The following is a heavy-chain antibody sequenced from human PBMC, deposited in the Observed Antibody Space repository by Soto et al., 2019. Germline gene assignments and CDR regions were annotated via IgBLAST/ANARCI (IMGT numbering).Heavy chain of an antibody. Sequence: ASVKVSCKPSGYTLTGYYVHWVRRAPGQGLESIGGINPNSGGTNSAKKFQSRFTMTRDTSTSTAYMVLSRLRSDVTALYYCARGTGVRYFDYWGQGTLVTVSS. CDR2: INPNSGGT. D-gene: IGHD7-27*01. J-gene: IGHJ4*02. CDR1: GYTLTGYY. V-gene: IGHV1-2*02. CDR3: ARGTGVRYFDY.